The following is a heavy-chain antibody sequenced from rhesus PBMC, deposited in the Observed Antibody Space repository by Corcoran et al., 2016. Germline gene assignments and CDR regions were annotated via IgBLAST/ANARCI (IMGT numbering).Heavy chain of an antibody. J-gene: IGHJ3*01. V-gene: IGHV4-160*01. CDR2: IYGRGGTT. Sequence: QVQLQESGPGLVKPSETLSLTCAVSGGSISGYYWSWIRQPPGKGLEWIGRIYGRGGTTDYNPSLKSRVTSSTDTSKNQFSLKLSSGTAADTAVYYCATRYYNFWSGSFDAFDFWGQGLRVTVSS. CDR3: ATRYYNFWSGSFDAFDF. D-gene: IGHD3-3*01. CDR1: GGSISGYY.